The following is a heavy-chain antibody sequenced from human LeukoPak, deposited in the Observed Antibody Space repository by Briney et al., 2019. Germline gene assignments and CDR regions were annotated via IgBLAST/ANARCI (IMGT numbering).Heavy chain of an antibody. CDR2: ISYDGSNK. D-gene: IGHD2-21*02. J-gene: IGHJ3*02. Sequence: GGSLRLSCAASGFTFSSYAMHWVRQAPGKGLEWVAVISYDGSNKYYADSVKGRFTISRDNSKNTLYLQMNSLRAEDTAVYYCARVPVYCGGDCYLDAFDIWGQGTMVTVSS. CDR1: GFTFSSYA. CDR3: ARVPVYCGGDCYLDAFDI. V-gene: IGHV3-30-3*01.